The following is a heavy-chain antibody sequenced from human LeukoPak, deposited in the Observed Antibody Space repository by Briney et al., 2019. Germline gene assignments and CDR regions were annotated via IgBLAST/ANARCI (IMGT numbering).Heavy chain of an antibody. V-gene: IGHV3-30-3*01. CDR1: GFTFSYA. CDR2: ISYDGSNK. D-gene: IGHD2-21*01. CDR3: ARDGISGVNDWGGNCFDP. Sequence: GGSLRLSCAASGFTFSYATHWVRQAPGKGLEWVAVISYDGSNKYYTDSVRGRFTISRDNSKNTLDLQMNSLRADDTALYFCARDGISGVNDWGGNCFDPWGQGTLVTVSS. J-gene: IGHJ5*02.